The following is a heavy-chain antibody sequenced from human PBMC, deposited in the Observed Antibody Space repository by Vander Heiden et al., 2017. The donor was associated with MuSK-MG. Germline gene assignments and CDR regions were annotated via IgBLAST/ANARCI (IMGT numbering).Heavy chain of an antibody. CDR2: IWDDGRNK. D-gene: IGHD6-19*01. J-gene: IGHJ1*01. CDR3: AKSQWLGAEYFQY. V-gene: IGHV3-33*06. CDR1: GFTFSSYG. Sequence: QVQLVASGGGLVQPGRSLRLSCAASGFTFSSYGMHWVRQAPGKGLEWVAVIWDDGRNKYYTDSVKGRFTISRDNSKNTLYLQMNSLRAEDTAVYYCAKSQWLGAEYFQYWGQGTLVTVSS.